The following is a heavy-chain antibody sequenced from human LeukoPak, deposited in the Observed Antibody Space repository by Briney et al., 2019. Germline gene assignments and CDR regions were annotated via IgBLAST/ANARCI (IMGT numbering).Heavy chain of an antibody. J-gene: IGHJ4*02. CDR3: ASRSPEGAVSDY. V-gene: IGHV4-39*07. Sequence: SEPLSLTCTVSSGPISTSNYYWGWVRQPPGKALEWIGNIFYSGSTYYSPSLKSRVTISLDTSRNQFSLNVSSVTAADTSVYYCASRSPEGAVSDYWGQGTLVTVSS. CDR1: SGPISTSNYY. D-gene: IGHD2-8*01. CDR2: IFYSGST.